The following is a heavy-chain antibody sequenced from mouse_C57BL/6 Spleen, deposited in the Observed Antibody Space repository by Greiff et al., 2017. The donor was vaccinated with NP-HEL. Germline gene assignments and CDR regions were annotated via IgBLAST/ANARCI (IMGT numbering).Heavy chain of an antibody. CDR2: ISDGGSYT. J-gene: IGHJ1*03. V-gene: IGHV5-4*03. D-gene: IGHD2-3*01. CDR1: GFTFSSYA. CDR3: ATGVTTHWYFDV. Sequence: EVMLVESGGGLVKPGGSLKLSCAASGFTFSSYAMSWVRQTPEKRLEWVATISDGGSYTYYPDNVKGRFTISRDNAKNNLYLQMSHLKSEDTAMYYCATGVTTHWYFDVWGTGTTVTVSS.